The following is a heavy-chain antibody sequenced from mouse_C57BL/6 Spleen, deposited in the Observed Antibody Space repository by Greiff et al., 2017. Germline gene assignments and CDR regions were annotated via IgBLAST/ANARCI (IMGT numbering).Heavy chain of an antibody. D-gene: IGHD3-2*02. CDR2: IDPEDGET. Sequence: EVQLQQSGAELVKPGASDKLSCTASGFNTKDYYMHWVKQRTEQGLKWIGRIDPEDGETKYAPKFQGKATIIADTSSNTAYLQLSSRTSEYTAVYYCASTAQTYYWAMDYWGQGTSVTVSS. V-gene: IGHV14-2*01. CDR3: ASTAQTYYWAMDY. J-gene: IGHJ4*01. CDR1: GFNTKDYY.